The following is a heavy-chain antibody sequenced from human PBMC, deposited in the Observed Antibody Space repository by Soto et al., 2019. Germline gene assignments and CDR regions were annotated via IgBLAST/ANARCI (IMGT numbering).Heavy chain of an antibody. CDR1: GYTFTSYG. J-gene: IGHJ1*01. CDR3: AGEFSYFQH. Sequence: QVQLVQSGAEVKKPGASVKVSCKASGYTFTSYGISWVRQAPGQGLEWMGWISAYNGNTNYAQKLQGRVTMSTDTTTSAAYMELTSLRSDDTAVAYYAGEFSYFQHWGQGTLVTVSS. CDR2: ISAYNGNT. V-gene: IGHV1-18*01.